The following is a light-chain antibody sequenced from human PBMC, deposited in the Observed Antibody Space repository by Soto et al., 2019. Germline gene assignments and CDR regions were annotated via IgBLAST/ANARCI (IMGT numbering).Light chain of an antibody. CDR1: HDISNY. Sequence: DIQMTQSPSSLSASVGDRVTITCQASHDISNYLNWYQQKPGKAPKLLIYDASNLETGVPSRFSGSGSGTDFTFTISSLQPEDFATYYCQQFDHRPRAFGTGTKVDIE. V-gene: IGKV1-33*01. CDR2: DAS. J-gene: IGKJ3*01. CDR3: QQFDHRPRA.